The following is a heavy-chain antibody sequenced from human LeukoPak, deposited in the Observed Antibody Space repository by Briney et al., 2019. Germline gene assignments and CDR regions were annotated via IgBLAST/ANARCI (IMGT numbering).Heavy chain of an antibody. J-gene: IGHJ5*02. Sequence: PSETLSLTCAVYGGSFSGYYWSWIRQPPGKGLEWIGEINHSGSTNYNPSLKSRVTISVDTSKNQFSLKLSSVTAADTAVYYCARGDSYYDFWSGYYGNWFDPWGRGTLVTVSS. V-gene: IGHV4-34*01. CDR3: ARGDSYYDFWSGYYGNWFDP. CDR1: GGSFSGYY. CDR2: INHSGST. D-gene: IGHD3-3*01.